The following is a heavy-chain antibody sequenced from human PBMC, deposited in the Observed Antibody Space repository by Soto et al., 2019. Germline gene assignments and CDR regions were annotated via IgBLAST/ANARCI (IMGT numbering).Heavy chain of an antibody. D-gene: IGHD4-17*01. V-gene: IGHV3-48*02. J-gene: IGHJ6*02. Sequence: GSLRLSCAASGFTFSSYSMNWVRQAPGKGLEWVSYISSSSSTIYYADSVKGRFTISRDNAKNSLYLQMNSLRDEDTAVYYCATGDYGDSYYYYYGMDVWGQGTTVTVSS. CDR1: GFTFSSYS. CDR3: ATGDYGDSYYYYYGMDV. CDR2: ISSSSSTI.